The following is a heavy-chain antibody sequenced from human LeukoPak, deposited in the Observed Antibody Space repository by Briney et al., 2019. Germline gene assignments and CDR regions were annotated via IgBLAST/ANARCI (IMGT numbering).Heavy chain of an antibody. Sequence: SETLSLTCTVSGGSISSSSSYWGWIRQPPGKGLEWIGSIYYSGSTYYNPSLKSRVTISVDTSKNQFSLKLSSVTAADTAVYYCARSPQGRCFDWLKWGQGTLVTVSS. CDR3: ARSPQGRCFDWLK. CDR1: GGSISSSSSY. D-gene: IGHD3-9*01. J-gene: IGHJ4*02. V-gene: IGHV4-39*01. CDR2: IYYSGST.